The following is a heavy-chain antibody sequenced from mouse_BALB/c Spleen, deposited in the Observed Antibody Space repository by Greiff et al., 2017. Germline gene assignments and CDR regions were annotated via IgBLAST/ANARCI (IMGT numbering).Heavy chain of an antibody. CDR1: GFSLTSYG. Sequence: QVQLKQSGPGLVQPSQSLSITCTVSGFSLTSYGVHWVRQSPGKGLEWLGVIWSGGSTDYNAAFISRLSISKDNSKSQVFFKMNSLQANDTAIYYCARNGYYGSSYEGYFDYWGQGTTLTVSS. J-gene: IGHJ2*01. CDR2: IWSGGST. CDR3: ARNGYYGSSYEGYFDY. V-gene: IGHV2-2*02. D-gene: IGHD1-1*01.